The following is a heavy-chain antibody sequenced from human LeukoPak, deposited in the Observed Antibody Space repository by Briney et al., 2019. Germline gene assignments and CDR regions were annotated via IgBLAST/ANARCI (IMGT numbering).Heavy chain of an antibody. Sequence: SETLSLTCTVSGGSISSYYWSWIRQPPGKGLEWIGHIYYSGSTNYNPSLKSRVTISVDTSKNQFSLTLSSVTAAATAVYYCARTNSPYYCGGVCYSDYYYYMDGWGKGTTVTVSS. CDR1: GGSISSYY. V-gene: IGHV4-59*01. J-gene: IGHJ6*03. CDR2: IYYSGST. CDR3: ARTNSPYYCGGVCYSDYYYYMDG. D-gene: IGHD2-21*02.